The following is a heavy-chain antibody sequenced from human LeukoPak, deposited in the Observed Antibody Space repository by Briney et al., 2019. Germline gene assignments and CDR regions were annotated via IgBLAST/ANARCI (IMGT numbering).Heavy chain of an antibody. CDR2: IYYRGST. Sequence: SETLSLTCTVSGGSISSYYWSWIRQPPGKGLELIAYIYYRGSTNYNPSLKSRVTISVDTSKNQFSLKLSSVTAADTAVYYCARRTTGTGPFDYWGQGTLVTVSS. CDR1: GGSISSYY. CDR3: ARRTTGTGPFDY. D-gene: IGHD1-1*01. V-gene: IGHV4-59*08. J-gene: IGHJ4*02.